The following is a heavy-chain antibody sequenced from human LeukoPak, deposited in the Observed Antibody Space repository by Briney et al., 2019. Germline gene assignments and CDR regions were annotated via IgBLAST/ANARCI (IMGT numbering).Heavy chain of an antibody. CDR3: AKAFYGGDSGLGPFEV. CDR2: ISGSGGTT. D-gene: IGHD4-23*01. CDR1: GFTFRTNA. V-gene: IGHV3-23*01. Sequence: RSGGSLRLSCVASGFTFRTNAMIWVRQTPGKGLEWLSNISGSGGTTYYADSVRGRFTVSRDNSKNTEYLQMNSLRAEDTAVYYCAKAFYGGDSGLGPFEVWGQGTRVTVSS. J-gene: IGHJ3*01.